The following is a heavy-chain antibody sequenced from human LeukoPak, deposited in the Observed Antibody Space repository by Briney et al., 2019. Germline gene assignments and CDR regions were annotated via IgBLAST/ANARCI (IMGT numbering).Heavy chain of an antibody. Sequence: PGGSLRLSCAASGFTLSYYWMHWVRQVPGKGPVWVSRINGDGSTTAYADSVKGRFTISRDSSKNTLFLQMDSLRAEDTAVYFCAKGVVAVTAMNYFDYWGQGTLVTVSS. D-gene: IGHD2-21*02. CDR3: AKGVVAVTAMNYFDY. J-gene: IGHJ4*02. V-gene: IGHV3-74*01. CDR1: GFTLSYYW. CDR2: INGDGSTT.